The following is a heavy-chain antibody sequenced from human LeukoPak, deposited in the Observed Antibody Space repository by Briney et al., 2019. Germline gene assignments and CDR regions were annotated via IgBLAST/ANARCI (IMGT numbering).Heavy chain of an antibody. V-gene: IGHV3-30*03. J-gene: IGHJ3*01. CDR3: ARDPIGAAGSTRAFDV. CDR1: GFTFSNYG. CDR2: ITNDGSII. D-gene: IGHD6-13*01. Sequence: GRSLRLSCAASGFTFSNYGMHWVRQAPGKGLEWVAVITNDGSIIYYAESVKGRFTISRDNSKNTLFLQLSSLRGEDTAVYYCARDPIGAAGSTRAFDVWGQGTTVTVSS.